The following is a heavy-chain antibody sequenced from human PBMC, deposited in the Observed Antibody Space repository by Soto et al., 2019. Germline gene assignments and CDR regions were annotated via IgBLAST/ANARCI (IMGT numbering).Heavy chain of an antibody. CDR2: IYYSGST. CDR3: ATVSNVVVTAPSWLAP. J-gene: IGHJ5*02. Sequence: PSETLSLTCTVSGGSIRSGDYYWSWIRQPPGKGLEWIGYIYYSGSTYYNPSLKSRVTISVDTSKNQFSLKLTSVTAADTAVYYWATVSNVVVTAPSWLAPGGRGTLDTVCS. CDR1: GGSIRSGDYY. V-gene: IGHV4-30-4*01. D-gene: IGHD2-21*02.